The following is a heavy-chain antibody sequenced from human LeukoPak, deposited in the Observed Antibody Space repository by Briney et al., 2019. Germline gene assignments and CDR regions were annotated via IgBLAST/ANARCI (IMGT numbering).Heavy chain of an antibody. CDR1: GGTFSSCA. Sequence: ASVKVSCKASGGTFSSCAISWVRQAPGQGLEWMGGIIPIFGTANYAQKFQGRVTITTDESTSTAYMELSSLRSEDTAVYYCAREVVAATTNWFDPWGQGTLVTVSS. V-gene: IGHV1-69*05. CDR3: AREVVAATTNWFDP. CDR2: IIPIFGTA. D-gene: IGHD2-15*01. J-gene: IGHJ5*02.